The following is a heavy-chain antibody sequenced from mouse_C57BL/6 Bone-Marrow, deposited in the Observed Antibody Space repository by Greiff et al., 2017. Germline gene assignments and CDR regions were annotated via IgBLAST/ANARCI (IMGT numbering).Heavy chain of an antibody. V-gene: IGHV1-81*01. CDR2: IYPRSGNT. CDR3: ARRGYYSNRYAMDY. Sequence: VQLQESGAELARPGASVKLSCKASGYTFTSYGISWVKQRTGQGLEWIGEIYPRSGNTYYNEKFKGKATLTADKSSSTAYMELRSLTSEDSAVYFCARRGYYSNRYAMDYWGQGTSVTGSS. CDR1: GYTFTSYG. J-gene: IGHJ4*01. D-gene: IGHD2-5*01.